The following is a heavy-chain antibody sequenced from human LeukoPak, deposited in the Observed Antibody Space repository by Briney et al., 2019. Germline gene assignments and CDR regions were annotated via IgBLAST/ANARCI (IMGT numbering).Heavy chain of an antibody. CDR3: ARVGSGWYDFDY. V-gene: IGHV3-53*04. CDR1: GFTVSSNY. CDR2: IYSGSSST. D-gene: IGHD6-19*01. Sequence: GGSLRLSCAASGFTVSSNYMSWVRQAPGKGLGWVSVIYSGSSSTYYTDSVKGRFTISRHNSKNTLYLQMNSLRAEDTAVYYCARVGSGWYDFDYWGQGTLVTVSS. J-gene: IGHJ4*02.